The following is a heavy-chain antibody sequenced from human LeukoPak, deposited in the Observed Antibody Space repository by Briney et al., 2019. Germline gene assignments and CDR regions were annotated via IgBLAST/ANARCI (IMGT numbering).Heavy chain of an antibody. J-gene: IGHJ4*02. V-gene: IGHV4-39*07. D-gene: IGHD5-18*01. CDR1: GGSISSSSYY. Sequence: PSETLSLTCTVSGGSISSSSYYWGWIRQPPGKGLEWIGSIYYSGSTYYNPSLKSRVTISVDTSKNQFSLKLSSVTAADTAVYYCARELDTAMVGDIDYWGQGTLVTVSS. CDR2: IYYSGST. CDR3: ARELDTAMVGDIDY.